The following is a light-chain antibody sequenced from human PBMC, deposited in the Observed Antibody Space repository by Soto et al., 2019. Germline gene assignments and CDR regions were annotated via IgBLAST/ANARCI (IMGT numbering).Light chain of an antibody. V-gene: IGLV2-14*03. CDR2: EVS. Sequence: QSALTQPASVSGSHGQSITISCTGTSSDVGAYDFVSWYQQHPDKAPKLMIYEVSSRPSGVSNRFSGSKSVNTATLTISGLQAEDEADYYCSSYTSSSTRVFGTGTKVTVL. J-gene: IGLJ1*01. CDR1: SSDVGAYDF. CDR3: SSYTSSSTRV.